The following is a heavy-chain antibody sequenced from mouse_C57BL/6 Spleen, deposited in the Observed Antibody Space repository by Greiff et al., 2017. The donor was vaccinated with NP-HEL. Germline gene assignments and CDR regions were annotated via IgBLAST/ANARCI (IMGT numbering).Heavy chain of an antibody. D-gene: IGHD2-3*01. Sequence: VQLQQSGAELARPGASVKLSCKASGYTFTSYGISWVKQRTGQGLEWIGEIYPRSGNTYYNEKFQGKATLTADKSSSTAYMELRSLTAEDSAVYFCAREPYDGYYDYYAMDYWGQRTSVTVSS. V-gene: IGHV1-81*01. J-gene: IGHJ4*01. CDR3: AREPYDGYYDYYAMDY. CDR1: GYTFTSYG. CDR2: IYPRSGNT.